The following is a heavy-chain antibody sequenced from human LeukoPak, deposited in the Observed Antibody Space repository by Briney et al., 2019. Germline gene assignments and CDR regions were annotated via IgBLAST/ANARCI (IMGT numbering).Heavy chain of an antibody. V-gene: IGHV1-46*03. CDR2: INPSGGST. CDR1: GYTFTSYY. J-gene: IGHJ4*02. CDR3: ARPGYCGGGSCYSDY. Sequence: GASVKVSCKASGYTFTSYYMYWVRQAPGQGLEWMGIINPSGGSTSYAQKFQGRVTMTRDTSTSTVYMELSSLRSEDTAVYYCARPGYCGGGSCYSDYWGQGTLVTVSS. D-gene: IGHD2-15*01.